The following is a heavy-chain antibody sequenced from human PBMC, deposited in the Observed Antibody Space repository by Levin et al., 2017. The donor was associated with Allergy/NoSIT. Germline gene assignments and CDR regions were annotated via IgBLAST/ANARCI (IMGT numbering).Heavy chain of an antibody. CDR3: AGDDGYSGYKD. Sequence: PGGSLRLSCAASGFTFSTHSFNWVRQAPGKGLEWVSYISSSGSTIYYADSVKGRFTISRDNAKQSLYLQTNSLRDEDTAVYYCAGDDGYSGYKDWGQGTLVTVSS. CDR1: GFTFSTHS. V-gene: IGHV3-48*02. D-gene: IGHD5-12*01. CDR2: ISSSGSTI. J-gene: IGHJ4*02.